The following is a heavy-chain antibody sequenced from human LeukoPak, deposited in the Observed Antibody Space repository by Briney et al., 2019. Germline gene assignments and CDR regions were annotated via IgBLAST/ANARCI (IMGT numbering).Heavy chain of an antibody. CDR3: ARAEGYGGELDS. V-gene: IGHV3-30*02. CDR2: IRFDGSYN. J-gene: IGHJ4*02. Sequence: GGSLRLSCAASRFTFSSYGMHWVRQAPGKGLEWVAFIRFDGSYNYYADSVKGRFTISRDNSKNTLYLQMNSLRAEDTAVYYCARAEGYGGELDSWGQGTLVTVAS. D-gene: IGHD4-23*01. CDR1: RFTFSSYG.